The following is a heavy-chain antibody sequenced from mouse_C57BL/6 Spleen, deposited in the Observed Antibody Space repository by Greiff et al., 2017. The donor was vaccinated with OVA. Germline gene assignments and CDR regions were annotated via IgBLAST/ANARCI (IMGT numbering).Heavy chain of an antibody. V-gene: IGHV1-82*01. J-gene: IGHJ2*01. D-gene: IGHD2-1*01. CDR3: ARRGNSLFDY. CDR1: GYAFSSSW. CDR2: IYPGDGDT. Sequence: QVQLQQSGPELVKPGASVKISCKASGYAFSSSWMNWVKQRPGKGLEWIGRIYPGDGDTNYNGKFKGKATLTADKSSSTAYMQLSSLTSEDSAVYFCARRGNSLFDYWGQGTTLTVSS.